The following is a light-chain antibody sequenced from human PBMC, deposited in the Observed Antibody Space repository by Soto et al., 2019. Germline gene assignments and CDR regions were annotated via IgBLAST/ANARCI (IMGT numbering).Light chain of an antibody. CDR3: SSYTNINTRACV. CDR1: SSDVGSYNL. CDR2: EGS. Sequence: QSALTQPASVSGSPGQSITISCAGTSSDVGSYNLVSWYQQDPGKAPKLMIYEGSKRPSGVSNRFSGSKSGNTASLTISGLQAEDEADYYCSSYTNINTRACVFGTGTKVTVL. V-gene: IGLV2-14*02. J-gene: IGLJ1*01.